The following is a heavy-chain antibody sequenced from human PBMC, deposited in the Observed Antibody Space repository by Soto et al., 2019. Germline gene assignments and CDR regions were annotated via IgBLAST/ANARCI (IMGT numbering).Heavy chain of an antibody. J-gene: IGHJ4*02. CDR2: IWNDGSSR. D-gene: IGHD5-12*01. V-gene: IGHV3-33*01. CDR1: GVTFSNYG. CDR3: ARPDIVAAIGGALDC. Sequence: QVQLVESGGGVVQPGRSLRLSCEASGVTFSNYGMHWVRQAPGKGLEWVAVIWNDGSSRYYADSVKGRFTISRDNAKKTLFLQMNNLRAEDTAVYYCARPDIVAAIGGALDCWGQGTLVTVSS.